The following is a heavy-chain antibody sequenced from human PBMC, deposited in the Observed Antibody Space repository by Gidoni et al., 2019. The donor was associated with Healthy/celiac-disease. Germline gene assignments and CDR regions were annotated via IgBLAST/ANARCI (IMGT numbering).Heavy chain of an antibody. CDR1: GGTFSSYA. CDR2: IIPIFGTA. D-gene: IGHD3-22*01. Sequence: QVQLVQSGAAVTKPGSSVKVSCKASGGTFSSYAISWVRQAPGQGLEWMGGIIPIFGTANYAQKFQGRVTITADESTSTAYMELSSLRSEDTAVYYCARDPDDSSGEVDAFDIWGQGTMVTVSS. V-gene: IGHV1-69*01. CDR3: ARDPDDSSGEVDAFDI. J-gene: IGHJ3*02.